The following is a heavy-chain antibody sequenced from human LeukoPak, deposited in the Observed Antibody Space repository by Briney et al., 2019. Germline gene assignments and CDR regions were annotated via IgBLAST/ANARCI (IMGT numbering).Heavy chain of an antibody. CDR3: ARGSSSGYYWGFDY. V-gene: IGHV4-4*02. D-gene: IGHD3-22*01. CDR1: GGRIISDNNW. CDR2: VHHLGST. J-gene: IGHJ4*02. Sequence: SETLSLTCSVSGGRIISDNNWWSWVRQPPGKGLEWIGEVHHLGSTNYNPSLKSRVTISVDTSKNQFSLKLSSVTAADTAVYYCARGSSSGYYWGFDYWGQGTLVTVSS.